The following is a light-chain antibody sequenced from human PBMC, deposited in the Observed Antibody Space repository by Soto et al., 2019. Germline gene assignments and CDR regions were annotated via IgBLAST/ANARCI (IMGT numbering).Light chain of an antibody. J-gene: IGKJ4*01. V-gene: IGKV3-11*01. CDR3: QQRSNWLT. CDR1: QSVSSY. Sequence: EIVLTQSPATLSLSPGERATLSCRASQSVSSYLAWYQQKPGQAPRLLIYDASNRATGIPARFSGSGSGSGTDFTLTISSLEPEGFAGYYCQQRSNWLTFGGGTKVEIK. CDR2: DAS.